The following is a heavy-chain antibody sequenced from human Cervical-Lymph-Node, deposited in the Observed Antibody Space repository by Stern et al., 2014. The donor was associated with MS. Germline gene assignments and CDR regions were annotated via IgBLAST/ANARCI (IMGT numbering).Heavy chain of an antibody. CDR3: ATDLHLIGRGYESLLDY. CDR2: FGPGGGET. Sequence: QVQLVQSGAEVKKPGASVKVSCKVSGYTLTELSMHWVRQAPGKGLEWMGGFGPGGGETIYAQKFQGRDTMTEDTSTDTAYMELSSLRSEDTAVYYCATDLHLIGRGYESLLDYWGQGTLVTVSS. D-gene: IGHD5-12*01. V-gene: IGHV1-24*01. J-gene: IGHJ4*02. CDR1: GYTLTELS.